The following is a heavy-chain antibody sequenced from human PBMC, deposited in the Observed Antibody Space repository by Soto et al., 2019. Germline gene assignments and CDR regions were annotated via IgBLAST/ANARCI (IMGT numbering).Heavy chain of an antibody. Sequence: AASVKVSCKASGYTFTGYYMHWVRQAPGQGPKWMGWINTNSGGTNYAQKFQGRVTMTRDTSITTAYMELSRLRSDDTAVYYCARYGSGSYFDYRGQGTLVTVSS. V-gene: IGHV1-2*02. J-gene: IGHJ4*02. D-gene: IGHD3-10*01. CDR2: INTNSGGT. CDR1: GYTFTGYY. CDR3: ARYGSGSYFDY.